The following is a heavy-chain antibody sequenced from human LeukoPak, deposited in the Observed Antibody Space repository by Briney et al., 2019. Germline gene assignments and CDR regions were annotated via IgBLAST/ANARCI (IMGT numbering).Heavy chain of an antibody. V-gene: IGHV1-8*01. CDR3: ARDPSYDSSGYPNWFDP. Sequence: ASVKVSCKASGYTFTSYDINWVRQATGQGLEWMGWMNPNSGNTGYAQMFQGRVIMTTDTSTNTAYMELRSLRADDTAMYYCARDPSYDSSGYPNWFDPWGQGTLVTVSS. CDR2: MNPNSGNT. J-gene: IGHJ5*02. D-gene: IGHD3-22*01. CDR1: GYTFTSYD.